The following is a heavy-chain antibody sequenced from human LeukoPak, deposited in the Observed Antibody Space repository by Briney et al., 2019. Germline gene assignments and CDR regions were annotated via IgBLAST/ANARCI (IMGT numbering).Heavy chain of an antibody. CDR1: GFTFSSYA. V-gene: IGHV3-30-3*01. D-gene: IGHD6-13*01. Sequence: QPGGSLRLSCAASGFTFSSYAMHWVRQAPGKGLEWVAVISYDASNKYYADSVKGRFTISRDNSKNTLYLQMNSLGAEDTAVYYCARDSSSYAYYFDYWGQGTLVTVSS. CDR3: ARDSSSYAYYFDY. CDR2: ISYDASNK. J-gene: IGHJ4*02.